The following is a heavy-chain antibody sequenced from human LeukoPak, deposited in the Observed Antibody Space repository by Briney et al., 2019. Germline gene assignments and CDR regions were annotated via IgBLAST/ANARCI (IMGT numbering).Heavy chain of an antibody. D-gene: IGHD2-2*01. CDR3: ARLGYCSSTSCYEDAFDI. Sequence: GASVKVSCKASGGTFSSYAISWVRQAPGQGVEWMGGIIPIFGTANYAQKFQGRVTITTDESTSTAYMELSSLRSEDTAVYYCARLGYCSSTSCYEDAFDIWGQGTMVTVSS. J-gene: IGHJ3*02. CDR2: IIPIFGTA. CDR1: GGTFSSYA. V-gene: IGHV1-69*05.